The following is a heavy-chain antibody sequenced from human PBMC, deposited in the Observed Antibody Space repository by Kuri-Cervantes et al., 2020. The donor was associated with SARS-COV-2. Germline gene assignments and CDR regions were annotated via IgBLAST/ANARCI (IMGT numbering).Heavy chain of an antibody. CDR1: GYTFTSYA. D-gene: IGHD6-6*01. CDR2: INTNTGNP. CDR3: ASPDSSSSDYYYYGMDV. Sequence: ASVKVSCKASGYTFTSYAMNWVRQAPGQGLEWMGWINTNTGNPTYAQGFTGRFVFSLDTSVGTAYLQISSLKAEDTAVYYCASPDSSSSDYYYYGMDVWGQGTTVTVSS. V-gene: IGHV7-4-1*02. J-gene: IGHJ6*02.